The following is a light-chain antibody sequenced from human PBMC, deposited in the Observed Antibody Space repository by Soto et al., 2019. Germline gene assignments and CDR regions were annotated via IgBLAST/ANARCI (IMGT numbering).Light chain of an antibody. Sequence: DIQMTQSPSTLSASVGDRVTITCRASQSISSWLAWYQQKPGKAPKLLIYKASSLESGVPSRFSGSGSGTEFTLTIISLQPDDVSSYYCQQYNDYPWTFGQGTKVEIK. CDR1: QSISSW. J-gene: IGKJ1*01. V-gene: IGKV1-5*03. CDR2: KAS. CDR3: QQYNDYPWT.